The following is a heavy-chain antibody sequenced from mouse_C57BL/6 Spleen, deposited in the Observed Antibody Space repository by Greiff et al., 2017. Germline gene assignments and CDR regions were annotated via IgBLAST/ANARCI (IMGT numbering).Heavy chain of an antibody. Sequence: EVQLQQSGPGLVKPSQSLSLTCSVTGYSITSGYYWNWIRQFPGNKLEWMGYISYDGSNNYNPSLKNRISITRDTSKNQFFLKLNSVTTEDTATYYCAREGSLYSNYWYFDVWGAGTTVTVSS. J-gene: IGHJ1*01. D-gene: IGHD2-5*01. CDR3: AREGSLYSNYWYFDV. CDR1: GYSITSGYY. CDR2: ISYDGSN. V-gene: IGHV3-6*01.